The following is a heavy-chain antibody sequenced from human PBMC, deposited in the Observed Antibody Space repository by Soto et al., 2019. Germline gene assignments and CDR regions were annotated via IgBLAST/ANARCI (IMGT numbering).Heavy chain of an antibody. CDR3: ARLPYSSGWTRGYYYYYGMDV. D-gene: IGHD6-19*01. CDR1: GYSFTSYW. J-gene: IGHJ6*02. Sequence: GESLKISCXGSGYSFTSYWISWVRQMPGKGLEWMGRIDPSDSYTNYSPSFQGHVTISADKSISTAYLQWSSLKASDTAMYYCARLPYSSGWTRGYYYYYGMDVWGQGTTVTVSS. V-gene: IGHV5-10-1*01. CDR2: IDPSDSYT.